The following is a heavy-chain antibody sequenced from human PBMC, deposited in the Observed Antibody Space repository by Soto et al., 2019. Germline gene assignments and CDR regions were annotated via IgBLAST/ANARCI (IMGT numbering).Heavy chain of an antibody. D-gene: IGHD6-13*01. V-gene: IGHV1-3*04. CDR1: GYTFTDYA. Sequence: ASVKVSCKASGYTFTDYAIHWVRQAPGQSLEWMGWLHTGNGNTKYSQKVQGRVTFTRDTSASTAYMDLSSLRSEDTAVYYCARARWYRFDYWGQGTLVTVSS. CDR3: ARARWYRFDY. CDR2: LHTGNGNT. J-gene: IGHJ4*02.